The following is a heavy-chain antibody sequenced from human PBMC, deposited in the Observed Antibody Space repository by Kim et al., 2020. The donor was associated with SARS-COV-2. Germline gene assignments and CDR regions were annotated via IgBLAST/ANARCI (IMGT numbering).Heavy chain of an antibody. D-gene: IGHD3-10*01. Sequence: RNQNYANSVKGRFTIPRDNSKNTMYLQMNSLRAEDTAVYYCAGETGGGMDVWGQGTTVTVSS. CDR2: RNQ. J-gene: IGHJ6*02. V-gene: IGHV3-30*01. CDR3: AGETGGGMDV.